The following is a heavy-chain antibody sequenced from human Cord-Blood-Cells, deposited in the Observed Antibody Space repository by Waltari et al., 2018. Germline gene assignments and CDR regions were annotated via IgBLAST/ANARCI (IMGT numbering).Heavy chain of an antibody. Sequence: EVQLVESGGGLIQPGGSLRLSCAAFGFPVSSNYLSWVRQAPGKGLEWVSVIYSGGSTYYADSVKGRFTISRDNSKNTLYLQMNSLRAEDTAVYYCARASLPIDAFDIWGQGTMVTVSS. CDR2: IYSGGST. V-gene: IGHV3-53*01. CDR3: ARASLPIDAFDI. CDR1: GFPVSSNY. D-gene: IGHD2-15*01. J-gene: IGHJ3*02.